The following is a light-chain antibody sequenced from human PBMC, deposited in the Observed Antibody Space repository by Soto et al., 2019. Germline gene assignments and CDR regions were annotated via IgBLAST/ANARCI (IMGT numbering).Light chain of an antibody. Sequence: EIVLTQSPGTLSLSPGERATLSCRASQSVSTNYLAWYQQTPGQAPRLLIYGASSRATDIPDRFSGSGSGRDFTLTISRLEPEDFAVNYCQQYGSSPKTFGQGTKVEIK. V-gene: IGKV3-20*01. CDR1: QSVSTNY. J-gene: IGKJ1*01. CDR3: QQYGSSPKT. CDR2: GAS.